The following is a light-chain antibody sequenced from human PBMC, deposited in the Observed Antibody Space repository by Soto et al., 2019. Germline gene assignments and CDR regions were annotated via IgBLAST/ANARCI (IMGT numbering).Light chain of an antibody. CDR1: QSVTNSY. V-gene: IGKV3-20*01. CDR2: DAA. CDR3: QQYGSSPLT. J-gene: IGKJ4*01. Sequence: EIVLTQSPGTLSLSPGERVTLSCRASQSVTNSYVAWYQQKPGQAPRLLIYDAATRATGIPDRFSGSGSGTDFSLTIRRLEPEDLEVYFCQQYGSSPLTFGGGTKVDIK.